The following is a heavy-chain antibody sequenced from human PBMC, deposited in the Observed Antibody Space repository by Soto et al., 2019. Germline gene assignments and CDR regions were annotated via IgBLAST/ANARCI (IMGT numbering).Heavy chain of an antibody. J-gene: IGHJ6*02. Sequence: QVQLVQSGAEVKKPGSSVKVSCKASGGTFSSYAISWVRQAPGQGLEWMGGIIPIFGTANYAQKFQGRVTITAXASLSXXYMELSSLRSEDTAVYYCARSLGYSYGYQTNGMDVWGQGTTVTVSS. D-gene: IGHD5-18*01. V-gene: IGHV1-69*12. CDR1: GGTFSSYA. CDR3: ARSLGYSYGYQTNGMDV. CDR2: IIPIFGTA.